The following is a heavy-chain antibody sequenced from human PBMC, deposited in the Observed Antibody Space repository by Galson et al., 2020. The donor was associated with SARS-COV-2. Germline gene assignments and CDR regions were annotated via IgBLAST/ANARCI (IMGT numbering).Heavy chain of an antibody. CDR3: ARGRDVVVPAATKGGAFDI. V-gene: IGHV4-34*01. CDR1: GGSFSGYY. CDR2: INHSGST. Sequence: SETLSLTCAVYGGSFSGYYWSWIRQPPGKGLEWIGEINHSGSTNYNPSLKSRVTISVDTSKNQFSLKLSSVTAADTAVYYCARGRDVVVPAATKGGAFDIWGQGTMVTVSS. D-gene: IGHD2-2*01. J-gene: IGHJ3*02.